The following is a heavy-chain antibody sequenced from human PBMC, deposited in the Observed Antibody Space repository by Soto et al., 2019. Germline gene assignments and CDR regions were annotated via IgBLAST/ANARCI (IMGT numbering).Heavy chain of an antibody. CDR3: ARGHGYYYGSGSLKYGMDV. J-gene: IGHJ6*02. V-gene: IGHV4-34*01. CDR2: VNHSGST. Sequence: QVQLQQWGAGLLKPSETLSLTCAVYGGSFSDYYWSWVRQPPGKGLEWIGEVNHSGSTNYSPSLKSRVTISVDTSKNQFSLKLSSVIAADTAVYYCARGHGYYYGSGSLKYGMDVWGQGTTVTVSS. CDR1: GGSFSDYY. D-gene: IGHD3-10*01.